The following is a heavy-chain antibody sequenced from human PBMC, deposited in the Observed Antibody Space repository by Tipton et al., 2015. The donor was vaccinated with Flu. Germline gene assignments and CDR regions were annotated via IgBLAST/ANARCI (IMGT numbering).Heavy chain of an antibody. CDR1: GYSISSGYY. CDR3: ARDSSLNWFDP. CDR2: VHEAGNT. V-gene: IGHV4-38-2*02. J-gene: IGHJ5*02. Sequence: TLSLTCVVSGYSISSGYYWGWIRQPPGKGLEWIGSVHEAGNTRYNPSLKSRVTLSVDTSKNQFSLKLSSVTAADTAVYYCARDSSLNWFDPWGQGILVTVSS.